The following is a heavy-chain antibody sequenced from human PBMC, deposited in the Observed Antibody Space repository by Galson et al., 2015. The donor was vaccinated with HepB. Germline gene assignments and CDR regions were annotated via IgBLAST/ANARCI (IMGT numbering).Heavy chain of an antibody. Sequence: SLRLSCAASGFTFNNAWMSWVRQAPGKGLEWVGRIKTKTDGGTTDYAAPVKGRFTISRDDSKNTLYLQMNSLKTEDTAVYYCTPAQLPYFDAWGQGPLVPVS. CDR3: TPAQLPYFDA. J-gene: IGHJ4*02. V-gene: IGHV3-15*01. CDR1: GFTFNNAW. CDR2: IKTKTDGGTT. D-gene: IGHD4-23*01.